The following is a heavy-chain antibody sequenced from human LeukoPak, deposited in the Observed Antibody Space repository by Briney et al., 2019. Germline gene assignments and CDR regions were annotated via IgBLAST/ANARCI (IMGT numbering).Heavy chain of an antibody. J-gene: IGHJ4*02. D-gene: IGHD1-1*01. Sequence: SGGSLRLSCAASGFTFSSYWMSWVRQAPGKGLEWVVNINQDGSEKYYVDSVKGRFTISRDNAKNSLSLQMNSLRAEDTAAYYCARGKTTSGMSAGYWGQGTLVTVSP. CDR1: GFTFSSYW. V-gene: IGHV3-7*01. CDR3: ARGKTTSGMSAGY. CDR2: INQDGSEK.